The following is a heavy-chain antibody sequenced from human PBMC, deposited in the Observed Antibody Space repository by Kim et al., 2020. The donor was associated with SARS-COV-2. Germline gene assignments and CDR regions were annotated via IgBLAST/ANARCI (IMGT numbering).Heavy chain of an antibody. Sequence: GGSLRLSCAASGFTFSSYEMNWVRQAPGKGLEWVSYISSSGSTIYYADSVKGRLTISRDNAKNSLYLQMNSLRAEDTAVYYCARDPYSSSYNYYGMDVWGQGTTVTVS. V-gene: IGHV3-48*03. CDR3: ARDPYSSSYNYYGMDV. CDR2: ISSSGSTI. CDR1: GFTFSSYE. J-gene: IGHJ6*02. D-gene: IGHD6-13*01.